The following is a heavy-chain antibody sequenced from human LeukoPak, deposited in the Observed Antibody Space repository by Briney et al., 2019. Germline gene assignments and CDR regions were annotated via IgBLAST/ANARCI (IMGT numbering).Heavy chain of an antibody. CDR1: GFTFSSYA. V-gene: IGHV3-23*01. CDR2: ISGNGGST. D-gene: IGHD1/OR15-1a*01. CDR3: AKDPREANNGPSGY. Sequence: GGSLRLSCAASGFTFSSYAMSWVRQAPGKGLEWVSAISGNGGSTYYADSVKGRFTISRDNSKNTLYLQMNSLRAEDTAVYYCAKDPREANNGPSGYWAQETLVTVSS. J-gene: IGHJ4*02.